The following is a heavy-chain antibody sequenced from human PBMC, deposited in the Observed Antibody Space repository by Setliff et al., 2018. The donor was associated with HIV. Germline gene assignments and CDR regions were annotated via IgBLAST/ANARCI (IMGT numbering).Heavy chain of an antibody. J-gene: IGHJ5*02. Sequence: LRLSCAASGFTFSTYAMSWVRQAPGKGLVWVSVINSDESRTSYADSVKGRFTISRDNSKNTLSLQMNSLRADDTAVYYCAKERNPYYYDSSGYSWFDPWGQGTLVTVSS. CDR3: AKERNPYYYDSSGYSWFDP. CDR1: GFTFSTYA. CDR2: INSDESRT. V-gene: IGHV3-23*03. D-gene: IGHD3-22*01.